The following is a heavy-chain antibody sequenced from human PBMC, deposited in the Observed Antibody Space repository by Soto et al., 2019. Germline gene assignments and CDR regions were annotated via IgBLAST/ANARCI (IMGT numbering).Heavy chain of an antibody. CDR2: ISYDGSNK. CDR1: GFTFSSYA. D-gene: IGHD6-6*01. V-gene: IGHV3-30-3*01. J-gene: IGHJ6*02. Sequence: QVQLVESGGGVVQPGRSLRLSCAASGFTFSSYAMHWVRQAPGKGLEWVAVISYDGSNKYYADSVKGRFTISRDNSKNTLYLQMNSLRAEDTAVYYCARDSYSSSSRIKNGMDVWGQGTTVTVSS. CDR3: ARDSYSSSSRIKNGMDV.